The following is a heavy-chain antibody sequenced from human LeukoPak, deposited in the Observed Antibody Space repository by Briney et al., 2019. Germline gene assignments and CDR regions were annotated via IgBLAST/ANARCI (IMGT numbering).Heavy chain of an antibody. V-gene: IGHV3-30*02. CDR3: AKERERWLQYYFDY. J-gene: IGHJ4*02. CDR2: IRSDGSNK. Sequence: GGSLRLSCAGSGFSFSSYGMHWVRQAPGKGLEWMAFIRSDGSNKYYADSVKGRFTISRDNSKNTLYLQMNSLRAEDTAVYYCAKERERWLQYYFDYWGQGTLVTVSS. CDR1: GFSFSSYG. D-gene: IGHD5-24*01.